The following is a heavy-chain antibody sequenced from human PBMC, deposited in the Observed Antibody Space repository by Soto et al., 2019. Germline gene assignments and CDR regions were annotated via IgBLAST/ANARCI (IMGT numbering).Heavy chain of an antibody. CDR2: MSHSGGT. Sequence: QVQLQQWGAGLLKPSATLSLTCAVYGGSVNSGNYYWSWIRQPPGNGLEWIGEMSHSGGTNFNQSLKSRVTISVDTSKNQFSLKMSALTPANTALYYCAGVERGTAKNDVDAFDIWGAGTLVTVS. CDR1: GGSVNSGNYY. J-gene: IGHJ3*02. D-gene: IGHD1-1*01. V-gene: IGHV4-34*01. CDR3: AGVERGTAKNDVDAFDI.